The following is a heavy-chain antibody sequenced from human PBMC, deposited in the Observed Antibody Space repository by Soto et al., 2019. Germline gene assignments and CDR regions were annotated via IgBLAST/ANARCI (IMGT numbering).Heavy chain of an antibody. V-gene: IGHV3-30-3*01. CDR1: GFTFSSYA. CDR3: ARGARGVIILDY. J-gene: IGHJ4*02. CDR2: ISYDGSNK. D-gene: IGHD3-10*01. Sequence: QVQLVESGGGVVQPGRSLRRSCAASGFTFSSYAMHWVRQAPGKGLEWVAVISYDGSNKYYADSVKGRFTISRDNSKNTLYLQMNSLRAEDTAVYYCARGARGVIILDYWGQGTLVTVSS.